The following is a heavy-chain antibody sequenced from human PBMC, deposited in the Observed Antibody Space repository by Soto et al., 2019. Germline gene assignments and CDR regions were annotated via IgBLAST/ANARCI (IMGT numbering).Heavy chain of an antibody. Sequence: VKVSCKASGYTFTGFYMHWVRQAPGQGLEWMGWINPNSGGTSYAQKFQGRVTMTRDTSISTVSMELNRLRSDDTAVYYCARDLAGDDYFDYWGQGTLVTVSS. CDR2: INPNSGGT. CDR1: GYTFTGFY. D-gene: IGHD6-19*01. CDR3: ARDLAGDDYFDY. J-gene: IGHJ4*02. V-gene: IGHV1-2*02.